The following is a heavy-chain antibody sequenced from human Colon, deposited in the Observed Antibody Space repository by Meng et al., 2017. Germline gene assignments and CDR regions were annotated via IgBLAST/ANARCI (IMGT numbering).Heavy chain of an antibody. J-gene: IGHJ4*02. CDR3: ARDWGDVRGGFDF. D-gene: IGHD3-10*02. Sequence: LHHAGPGSVKPSPTPSRTCAISGDSVSSNSAAWNWIRQSPSRGLEWLGRTYYRSKYYNDYALSVKSRITINPDTSKNQFSLQLNSVTPEDTAIYYCARDWGDVRGGFDFWGQGTLVTVSS. CDR2: TYYRSKYYN. CDR1: GDSVSSNSAA. V-gene: IGHV6-1*01.